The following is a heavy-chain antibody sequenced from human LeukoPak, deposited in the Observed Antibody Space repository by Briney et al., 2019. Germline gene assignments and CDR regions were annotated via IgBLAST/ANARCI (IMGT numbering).Heavy chain of an antibody. D-gene: IGHD5/OR15-5a*01. J-gene: IGHJ4*02. Sequence: SETLSLTCTVSGGSISSGYYWGWIRQPPGKGLEWIGSIYHSGSTYYNPSLKSRVTISIDTSKNQFSLRLTSVTAADTAVYFCATLVSTRYYFDFWGQGTLVTVSS. CDR3: ATLVSTRYYFDF. V-gene: IGHV4-38-2*02. CDR1: GGSISSGYY. CDR2: IYHSGST.